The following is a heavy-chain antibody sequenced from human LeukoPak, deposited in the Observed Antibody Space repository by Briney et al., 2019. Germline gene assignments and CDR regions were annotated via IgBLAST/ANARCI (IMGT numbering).Heavy chain of an antibody. CDR2: ISSSSSYI. CDR3: ARDVGSGYYICYFDY. V-gene: IGHV3-21*01. J-gene: IGHJ4*02. D-gene: IGHD3-3*01. CDR1: GFTFSSYS. Sequence: GGSLRLSCAASGFTFSSYSMNWVRQAPGKGLEWVSSISSSSSYIYYADSVKGRFTISRDNAKNSLYLQMNSLRAEDTAVYYCARDVGSGYYICYFDYWGQGTLVTVSS.